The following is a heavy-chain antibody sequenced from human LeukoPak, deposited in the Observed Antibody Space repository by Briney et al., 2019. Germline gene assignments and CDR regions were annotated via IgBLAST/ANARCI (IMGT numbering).Heavy chain of an antibody. J-gene: IGHJ6*02. CDR1: GFAFSNYG. D-gene: IGHD1/OR15-1a*01. Sequence: GGSLRLSCAASGFAFSNYGMNWVRQAPGKGLEWLSYITTTSTIYYADSMRGRFTISRDNAENSLYLQMNSLRDEDTAVYYCARSRNNALVVWGQGTTVTVSS. CDR3: ARSRNNALVV. CDR2: ITTTSTI. V-gene: IGHV3-48*02.